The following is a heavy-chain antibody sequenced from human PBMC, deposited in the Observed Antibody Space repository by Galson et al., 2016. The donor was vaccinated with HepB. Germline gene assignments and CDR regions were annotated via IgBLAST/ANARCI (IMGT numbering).Heavy chain of an antibody. V-gene: IGHV3-43*01. J-gene: IGHJ4*02. CDR1: GFIFDDYS. CDR2: ISWDGQTS. D-gene: IGHD3-16*01. CDR3: ARSYYDSGYYLDH. Sequence: SLRLSCAASGFIFDDYSMHWVRQTPGKGLEWLSLISWDGQTSCYRDSLRGRFTISRDNSNHSLYLQMDSLTTEDTALYYCARSYYDSGYYLDHWGQGTLVTVSA.